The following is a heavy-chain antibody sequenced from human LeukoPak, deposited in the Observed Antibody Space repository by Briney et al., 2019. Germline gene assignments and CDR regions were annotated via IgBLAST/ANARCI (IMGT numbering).Heavy chain of an antibody. Sequence: GGSLTLSCAASGFTFSTYSINWVRQAPGKGLEWVSYISSSSTAIYYADSVKGRFTISRDNAKNSLYLQMNSLRDEDTAIYYCARDFSLRYFDPFDYWGQGTLVTISS. J-gene: IGHJ4*02. CDR3: ARDFSLRYFDPFDY. CDR2: ISSSSTAI. D-gene: IGHD3-9*01. CDR1: GFTFSTYS. V-gene: IGHV3-48*02.